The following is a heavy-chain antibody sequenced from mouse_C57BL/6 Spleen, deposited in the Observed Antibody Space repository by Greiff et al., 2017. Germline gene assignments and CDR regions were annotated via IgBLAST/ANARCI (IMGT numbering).Heavy chain of an antibody. CDR3: LIYYDYDAAY. D-gene: IGHD2-4*01. Sequence: QVQLKQSGAELVRPGASVTLSCKASGYTFTDYEMHWVKQTPVHGLEWIGAIDPETGGTAYNQKFKGKAILTADKSSSTAYMELRSLTSEDSAVYYCLIYYDYDAAYWGQGTLVTVSA. V-gene: IGHV1-15*01. CDR2: IDPETGGT. J-gene: IGHJ3*01. CDR1: GYTFTDYE.